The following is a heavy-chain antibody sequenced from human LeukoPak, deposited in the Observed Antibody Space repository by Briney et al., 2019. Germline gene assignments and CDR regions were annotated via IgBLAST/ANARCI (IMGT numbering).Heavy chain of an antibody. V-gene: IGHV1-18*01. CDR3: ARDQGYCISSSCHEVYQFDY. D-gene: IGHD2-2*01. Sequence: GASVKVSCKASGYTFTNYGINWVRQAPGQGLEWMGWISPYNANTNYAQKLRGRVTMTTDTSTSTAYMELRSLRSDDTAVYFCARDQGYCISSSCHEVYQFDYWGQGTLVTVSS. CDR1: GYTFTNYG. CDR2: ISPYNANT. J-gene: IGHJ4*02.